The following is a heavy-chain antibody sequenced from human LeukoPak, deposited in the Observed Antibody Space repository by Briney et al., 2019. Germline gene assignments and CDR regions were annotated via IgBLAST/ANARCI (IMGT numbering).Heavy chain of an antibody. D-gene: IGHD2-8*01. J-gene: IGHJ6*02. CDR2: IYSGGST. V-gene: IGHV3-66*01. CDR1: GFTVSSNY. Sequence: PGGSLRLSCAASGFTVSSNYMSWVRQAPGKGLEWVSVIYSGGSTYYADSVKGRFTISRDNSKNTLYLQMNSLRAEDTAVYYCAREIRYCTNGVCYYYYGMDVRGQGTTVTVSS. CDR3: AREIRYCTNGVCYYYYGMDV.